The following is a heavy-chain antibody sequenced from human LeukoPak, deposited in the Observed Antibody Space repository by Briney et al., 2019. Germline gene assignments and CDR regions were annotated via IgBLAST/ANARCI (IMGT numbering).Heavy chain of an antibody. J-gene: IGHJ4*03. Sequence: SETLSLTCAVHGESLSAYFCSWIRQVPGKGLEWIGEIDHRGSSNYNPPLKSRATISVDTSKNHFSLSLTSVTAADTAVYYCATRSSTLAAARCFDDWGQGTVVTVSS. V-gene: IGHV4-34*01. CDR2: IDHRGSS. CDR1: GESLSAYF. CDR3: ATRSSTLAAARCFDD. D-gene: IGHD6-6*01.